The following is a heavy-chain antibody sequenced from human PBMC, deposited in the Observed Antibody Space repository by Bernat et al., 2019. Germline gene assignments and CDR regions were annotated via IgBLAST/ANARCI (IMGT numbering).Heavy chain of an antibody. CDR3: ARAYDFWSGYDYMDV. CDR1: GFTFSSYA. D-gene: IGHD3-3*01. J-gene: IGHJ6*03. V-gene: IGHV3-30*01. Sequence: QVQLVESGGGVVQPGRSLRLSCAASGFTFSSYAMHWVRQAPGKGLEWVAVISYDGSNKYYADSVKGRFTISRDNSKNTLYLQMNSLRAEDTAVYYCARAYDFWSGYDYMDVWGKGTTVTVSS. CDR2: ISYDGSNK.